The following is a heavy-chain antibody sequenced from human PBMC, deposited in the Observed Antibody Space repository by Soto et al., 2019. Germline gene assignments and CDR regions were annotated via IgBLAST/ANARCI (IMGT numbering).Heavy chain of an antibody. Sequence: ASVKVSCKASGCTFTSYGISWVRQAPGQGLEWMGWIRAYNGNTNYAQKLQGRVTMTTDTPTSTAYLELRGLRFDDPAVYYFALVRGPMIRSGGSNYYYMDVWGKGTTVTVSS. CDR2: IRAYNGNT. CDR3: ALVRGPMIRSGGSNYYYMDV. CDR1: GCTFTSYG. J-gene: IGHJ6*03. V-gene: IGHV1-18*01. D-gene: IGHD2-21*01.